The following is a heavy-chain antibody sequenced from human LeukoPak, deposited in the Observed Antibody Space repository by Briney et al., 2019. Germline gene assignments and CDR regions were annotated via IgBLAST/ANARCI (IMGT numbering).Heavy chain of an antibody. CDR3: ARTSMVVAATPFGY. CDR1: GYTFTSYD. Sequence: GASVKVSCKASGYTFTSYDINWVRQATGQGLEWMGWMNPNSGNTGYAQKFQGRVTMTRNTSISTAYMELSSLRSEDTAVYYCARTSMVVAATPFGYWGQGTLVTVSS. D-gene: IGHD2-15*01. CDR2: MNPNSGNT. V-gene: IGHV1-8*01. J-gene: IGHJ4*02.